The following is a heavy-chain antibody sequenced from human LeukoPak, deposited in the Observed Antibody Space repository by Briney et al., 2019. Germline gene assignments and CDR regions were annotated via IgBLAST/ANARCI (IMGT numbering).Heavy chain of an antibody. CDR3: AKRYISWYLDY. CDR2: ISGSGSST. CDR1: GFTFSSYG. Sequence: GGSLRLSCAASGFTFSSYGMSWVRQAPGKGLEWVSAISGSGSSTYYADSVKGRFTISRDNSKNTVTLQLNSLRAEDTAVYYCAKRYISWYLDYWGQGTLVTVSS. V-gene: IGHV3-23*01. D-gene: IGHD4-23*01. J-gene: IGHJ4*02.